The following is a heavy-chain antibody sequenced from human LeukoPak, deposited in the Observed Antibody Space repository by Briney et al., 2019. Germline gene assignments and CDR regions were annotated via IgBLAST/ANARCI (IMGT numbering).Heavy chain of an antibody. Sequence: PSQTLSLTCTVSGGSISSGGYYWSWIRQHPGKGLEWIGYIYYSGSTYYNPSLKSRVTISVDTSKNQFSLKLSSVTAADTAVYYCARVKFRDSSGYYYFLDYWGRGTLVTVSS. D-gene: IGHD3-22*01. CDR2: IYYSGST. CDR3: ARVKFRDSSGYYYFLDY. V-gene: IGHV4-31*03. J-gene: IGHJ4*02. CDR1: GGSISSGGYY.